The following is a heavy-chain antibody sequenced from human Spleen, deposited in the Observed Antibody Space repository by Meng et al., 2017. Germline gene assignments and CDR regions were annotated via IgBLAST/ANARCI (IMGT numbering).Heavy chain of an antibody. Sequence: SLKISCAASGFTFDDYAMHWVRQAPGKGLEWVSGISWNSGSIGYADSVKGRFTISRDNSKNRLYLQMNSLRVEDTAVYYCARGRSSGWFDYWGQGTLVTVSS. CDR2: ISWNSGSI. V-gene: IGHV3-9*01. CDR3: ARGRSSGWFDY. CDR1: GFTFDDYA. J-gene: IGHJ4*02. D-gene: IGHD6-19*01.